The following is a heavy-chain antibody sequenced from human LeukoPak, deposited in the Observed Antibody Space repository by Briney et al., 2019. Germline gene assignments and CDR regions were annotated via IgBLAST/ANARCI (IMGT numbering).Heavy chain of an antibody. Sequence: GGSLRLSCAASGLTFNNYAMGWVRQAPGKGLEWVSAISGSGSSTYYTDSVKGRFTISRDNSKNTLLLQMNSLRVEDTAVYYCTRTRWTSGYYFDYWGQGTLVTVSS. CDR3: TRTRWTSGYYFDY. CDR2: ISGSGSST. CDR1: GLTFNNYA. V-gene: IGHV3-23*01. J-gene: IGHJ4*02. D-gene: IGHD3-22*01.